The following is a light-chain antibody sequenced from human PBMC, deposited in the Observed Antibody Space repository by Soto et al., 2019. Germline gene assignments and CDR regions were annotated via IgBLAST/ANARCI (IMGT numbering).Light chain of an antibody. CDR1: QDIRSD. J-gene: IGKJ1*01. CDR3: LQDDNYPRT. Sequence: AIQMTQSPSSLSASVGDRLTITCRASQDIRSDLGWYHQRPGGAPKLLIFGASTLESGVPSRFSGSGSGTYFTLFINSLQPEDTGTYYCLQDDNYPRTFGQGTRVEVK. V-gene: IGKV1-6*01. CDR2: GAS.